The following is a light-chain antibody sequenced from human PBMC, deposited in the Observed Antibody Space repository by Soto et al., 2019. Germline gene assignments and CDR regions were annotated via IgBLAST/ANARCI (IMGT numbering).Light chain of an antibody. CDR1: QSMNTW. CDR3: QQSNSNSWT. V-gene: IGKV1-5*01. Sequence: DIQMTQSPSTLSASVGDRVTITCRASQSMNTWLAWYQQKPGRAPKLLIYDASYLESGVPSRFSGSGSGTEFTLTISGLQPDDFAVYYCQQSNSNSWTSGHGTQVDIK. CDR2: DAS. J-gene: IGKJ1*01.